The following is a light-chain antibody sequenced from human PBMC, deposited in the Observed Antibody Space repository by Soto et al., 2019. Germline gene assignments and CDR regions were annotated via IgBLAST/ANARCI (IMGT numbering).Light chain of an antibody. Sequence: EIVMTQSPATLSVSQGERATLSCRASQSVSSNLAWYQQKPGQAPRLPIYGASTRATGIPARFSGSGSGTEFTLTISSLQSEDFAVYYCQQYNNWPRTFGQGTKVDIK. CDR1: QSVSSN. CDR2: GAS. V-gene: IGKV3-15*01. CDR3: QQYNNWPRT. J-gene: IGKJ1*01.